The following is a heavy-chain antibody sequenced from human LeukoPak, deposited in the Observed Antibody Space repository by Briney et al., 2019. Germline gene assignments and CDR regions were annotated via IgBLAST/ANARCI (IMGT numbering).Heavy chain of an antibody. CDR2: IYPGDSDT. CDR1: GFSFTSYW. CDR3: ARHVDLGEYAFDI. J-gene: IGHJ3*02. V-gene: IGHV5-51*01. D-gene: IGHD2-21*01. Sequence: GESLKISCKGSGFSFTSYWIGWVRQLPGKGLEWMGIIYPGDSDTRYSPSFQGQVTISADKSISTAYLQWSSLKASDTAMYYCARHVDLGEYAFDIWGQGTMVTVSS.